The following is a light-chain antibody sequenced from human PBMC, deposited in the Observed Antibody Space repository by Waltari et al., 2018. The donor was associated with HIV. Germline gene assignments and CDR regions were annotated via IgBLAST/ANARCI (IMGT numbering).Light chain of an antibody. V-gene: IGKV3-15*01. CDR3: QQYNNWPRT. J-gene: IGKJ1*01. Sequence: EIVMTQSPAILSVSPGARATLSCRARQGVNTNLAWYQRKPGQAPRLLMYGAVMRATGIPARFSGSGSGTDFTLIISSLQSEDFAVYYCQQYNNWPRTFGQGTKVEIK. CDR2: GAV. CDR1: QGVNTN.